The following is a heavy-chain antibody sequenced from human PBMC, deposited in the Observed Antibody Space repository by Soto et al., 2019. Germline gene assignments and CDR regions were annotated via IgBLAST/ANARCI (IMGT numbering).Heavy chain of an antibody. Sequence: EVQLVESGGGLVQPGGSLRLSCSASGFTFSSYDMHWVRQATGKGLEWVSAIGTAGDTYYPGSVKGRFTIIRENAKNSLYLQMNSLRAEDTAVYSCARGHRPGKNSAAGTGYYYGMAVWCQGSTVTVSS. D-gene: IGHD6-13*01. V-gene: IGHV3-13*01. CDR3: ARGHRPGKNSAAGTGYYYGMAV. CDR1: GFTFSSYD. CDR2: IGTAGDT. J-gene: IGHJ6*02.